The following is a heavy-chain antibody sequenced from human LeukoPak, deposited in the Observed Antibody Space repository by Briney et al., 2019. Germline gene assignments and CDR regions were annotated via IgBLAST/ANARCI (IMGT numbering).Heavy chain of an antibody. Sequence: ASVKVSCKASGFSFTSYGISWVRQAPGQGLEWMGWISVYNGNTNYAQKFQGRVTMTTDTSTNTAYMELRSLGSDDTAVYYCARDVAFYGSSWHNWFDPWGQGTLVTVSS. CDR2: ISVYNGNT. CDR3: ARDVAFYGSSWHNWFDP. J-gene: IGHJ5*02. D-gene: IGHD6-13*01. CDR1: GFSFTSYG. V-gene: IGHV1-18*01.